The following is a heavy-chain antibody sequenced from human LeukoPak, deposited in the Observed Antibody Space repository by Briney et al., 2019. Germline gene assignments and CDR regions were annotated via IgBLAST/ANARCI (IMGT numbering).Heavy chain of an antibody. CDR1: GFTFSSYS. V-gene: IGHV3-21*01. CDR3: ARVGCSSTSCYAGYYFDY. CDR2: ISSSSYI. Sequence: GGSLRLSCAASGFTFSSYSMNWVRQAPGKGLEWVSSISSSSYIYYADSVKGRFTISRDNAKNSLYLQMNSLRAEDTAVYYCARVGCSSTSCYAGYYFDYWGQGTLVTVSS. D-gene: IGHD2-2*01. J-gene: IGHJ4*02.